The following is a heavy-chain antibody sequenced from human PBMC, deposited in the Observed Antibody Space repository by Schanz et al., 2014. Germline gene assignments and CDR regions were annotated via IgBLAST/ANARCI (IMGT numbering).Heavy chain of an antibody. Sequence: QVQLAESGGGVVQPGRSLRLSCAASGFMFSSYGMHWVRQAPGKGLEWVGVISYDGSKKSYADSVKSRFTISRDNSRNTLYLQMNSLRAEDTAVYYCARDGYSVVVISPTESFDIWGQGTMVTVSP. V-gene: IGHV3-33*08. CDR1: GFMFSSYG. CDR2: ISYDGSKK. D-gene: IGHD2-21*01. CDR3: ARDGYSVVVISPTESFDI. J-gene: IGHJ3*02.